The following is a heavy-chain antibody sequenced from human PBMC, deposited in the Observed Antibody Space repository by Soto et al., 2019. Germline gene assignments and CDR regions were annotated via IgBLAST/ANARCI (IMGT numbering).Heavy chain of an antibody. D-gene: IGHD5-12*01. Sequence: GGSLRLSCAASGFTFSSYEMNWVRQAPGKGLEWVSYISSSGSTIYYADSVKGRFTISRDNAKNSLYLQMNSLRAEDTAVYYCARGGRWLQLTFDYWGKGTLVTAPQ. J-gene: IGHJ4*02. CDR2: ISSSGSTI. CDR3: ARGGRWLQLTFDY. V-gene: IGHV3-48*03. CDR1: GFTFSSYE.